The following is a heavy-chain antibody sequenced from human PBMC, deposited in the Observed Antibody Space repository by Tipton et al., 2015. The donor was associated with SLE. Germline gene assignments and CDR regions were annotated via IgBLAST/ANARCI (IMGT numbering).Heavy chain of an antibody. CDR2: IHYKGST. V-gene: IGHV4-59*02. CDR1: GGSVNGHY. J-gene: IGHJ4*02. Sequence: TLSLTCTVSGGSVNGHYWNWIRQALGKGLEWIGYIHYKGSTDYKSSLKSRLTISIDTSKNQVSLKLTSVTAADTAVYYCARAPLFGVVTVRGPFDYWGQGTLVTVSS. D-gene: IGHD3-3*01. CDR3: ARAPLFGVVTVRGPFDY.